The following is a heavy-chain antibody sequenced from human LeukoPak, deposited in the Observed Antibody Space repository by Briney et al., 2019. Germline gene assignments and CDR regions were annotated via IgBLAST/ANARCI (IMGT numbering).Heavy chain of an antibody. V-gene: IGHV4-30-4*08. Sequence: SQTLSLTCTVSGGSISSGDYYWSWIRQPPGKGLEWIGYIYYSGSTYYNPSLKSRVTISVDTSKNQFSLKLSSVTAADTAVYYCARGKGGCSSTSCYEGYGAFDIWGQGTMATVSS. D-gene: IGHD2-2*01. CDR2: IYYSGST. CDR1: GGSISSGDYY. CDR3: ARGKGGCSSTSCYEGYGAFDI. J-gene: IGHJ3*02.